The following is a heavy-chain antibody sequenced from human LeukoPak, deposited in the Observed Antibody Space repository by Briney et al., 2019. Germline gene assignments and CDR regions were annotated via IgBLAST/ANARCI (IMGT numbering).Heavy chain of an antibody. CDR2: VYYSGST. Sequence: SETLSLTCTVSGDSINIDNYYWGWISQPPGKGLEWIGIVYYSGSTYYSTSLKSRVSMSVDTSKNQFSLKLSSVTAADTAVYYCARDYYYDSSGYYSWGQGTLVTVSS. CDR1: GDSINIDNYY. J-gene: IGHJ4*02. D-gene: IGHD3-22*01. CDR3: ARDYYYDSSGYYS. V-gene: IGHV4-39*07.